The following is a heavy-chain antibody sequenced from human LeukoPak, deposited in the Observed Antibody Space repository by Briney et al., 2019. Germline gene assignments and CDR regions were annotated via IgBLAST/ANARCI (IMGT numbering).Heavy chain of an antibody. V-gene: IGHV4-59*01. CDR3: ARLENYDFWSGYYTGLDY. CDR1: GGSISSYY. J-gene: IGHJ4*02. Sequence: SETLSLTCTVSGGSISSYYWSWIRQPPGKGLEWIGYIYYSGSTNYNPSLKSRVTISVDTSKNQFSLNLSSVTAADTAVYYCARLENYDFWSGYYTGLDYWGQGTLVTVSS. CDR2: IYYSGST. D-gene: IGHD3-3*01.